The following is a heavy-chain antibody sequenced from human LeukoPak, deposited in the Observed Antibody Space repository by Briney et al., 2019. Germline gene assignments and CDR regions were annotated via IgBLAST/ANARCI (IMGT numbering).Heavy chain of an antibody. D-gene: IGHD5-24*01. J-gene: IGHJ4*02. CDR1: GFSFSGSW. Sequence: PGGSLRLSCAASGFSFSGSWMNGVRQAPGKGLEWVANINPDGSQKRFVDSVMGRFTMSRDNAKNSLYLQMNSLRSEDTAVFYCAAWTDRGYNFWGQGTLVTVPS. CDR2: INPDGSQK. V-gene: IGHV3-7*01. CDR3: AAWTDRGYNF.